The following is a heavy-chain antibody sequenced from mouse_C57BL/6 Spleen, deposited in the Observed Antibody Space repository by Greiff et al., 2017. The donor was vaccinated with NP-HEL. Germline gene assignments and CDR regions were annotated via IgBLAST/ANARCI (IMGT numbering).Heavy chain of an antibody. Sequence: QVQLQQSGAELARPGASVKMSCKASGYTFTSYTMHWVKQRPGQGLEWIGYINPSSGYTKYNQKFKDKATLTADKSSSTAFMQLSSLTSEDSAVYYCARSRGYAMDYWGQGTSVTVSS. CDR2: INPSSGYT. V-gene: IGHV1-4*01. CDR3: ARSRGYAMDY. J-gene: IGHJ4*01. CDR1: GYTFTSYT.